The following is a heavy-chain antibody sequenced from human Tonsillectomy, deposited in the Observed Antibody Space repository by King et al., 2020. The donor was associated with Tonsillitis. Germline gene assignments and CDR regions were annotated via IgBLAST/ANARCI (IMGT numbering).Heavy chain of an antibody. Sequence: QLQESGPGLVKPSETLSLTCTVSGGSISSSSYYWGWIRQPPGKGLEWIGSIYYSGSTYYNPSLKSRVTISVETSKNQFSLKLSSVTAADTAVYYCAISFSPPPYDTHFDYWGQGTLVTFSS. CDR2: IYYSGST. J-gene: IGHJ4*02. D-gene: IGHD3-3*01. CDR3: AISFSPPPYDTHFDY. V-gene: IGHV4-39*01. CDR1: GGSISSSSYY.